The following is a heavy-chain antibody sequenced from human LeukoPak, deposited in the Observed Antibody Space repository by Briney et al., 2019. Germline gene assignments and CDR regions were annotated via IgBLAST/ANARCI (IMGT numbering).Heavy chain of an antibody. J-gene: IGHJ4*02. Sequence: ASVKVSCKTSGYTFSSYGISWVRQVPGQGLEWMGWINIYHDKTNYTQKFQGRVTMTTDTSTRTAYMELRSLRSDDTAVYYCARTLYYYGSGTYDPALLEYWGQGTLVTVSS. CDR3: ARTLYYYGSGTYDPALLEY. D-gene: IGHD3-10*01. CDR1: GYTFSSYG. V-gene: IGHV1-18*01. CDR2: INIYHDKT.